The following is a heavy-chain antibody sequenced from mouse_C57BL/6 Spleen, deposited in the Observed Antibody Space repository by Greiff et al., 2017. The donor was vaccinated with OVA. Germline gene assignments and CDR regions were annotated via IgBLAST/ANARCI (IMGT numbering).Heavy chain of an antibody. V-gene: IGHV1-82*01. J-gene: IGHJ3*01. CDR1: GYAFSSSW. CDR2: IYPGDGDT. CDR3: ARDDGYYEGFAY. Sequence: QVHVKQSGPELVKPGASVKISCKASGYAFSSSWMNWVKQRPGKGLEWIGRIYPGDGDTNYNGKFKGKATLTADKSSSTAYMQLSSLTSEDSAVYFCARDDGYYEGFAYWGQGTLVTVSA. D-gene: IGHD2-3*01.